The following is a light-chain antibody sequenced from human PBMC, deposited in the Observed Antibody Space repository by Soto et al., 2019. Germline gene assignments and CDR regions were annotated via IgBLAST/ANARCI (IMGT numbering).Light chain of an antibody. Sequence: EIVLTQSPATLSLSLGERATLSCRASQSISSYLAWYQQKPGQAPRLLIFDASNRATGIPARFSGTGSGTGFTLTISSLEPEDFAVYYCQQRSTWPAITFGQGTRLEIK. V-gene: IGKV3-11*01. J-gene: IGKJ5*01. CDR3: QQRSTWPAIT. CDR1: QSISSY. CDR2: DAS.